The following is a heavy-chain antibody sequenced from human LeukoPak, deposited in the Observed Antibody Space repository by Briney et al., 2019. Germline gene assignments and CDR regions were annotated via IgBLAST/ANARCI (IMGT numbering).Heavy chain of an antibody. CDR2: TYYRSKRNH. CDR1: GDSVSGNIAA. V-gene: IGHV6-1*01. CDR3: AREGFYNWNDKKATPYYYYYYMDV. D-gene: IGHD1-1*01. Sequence: SQTLSLTRAIPGDSVSGNIAAWNWIKQSPSRGLEWLGRTYYRSKRNHDYAVSVKSRITINPDTSKNQFSLQLNSVTPEDTAVYYCAREGFYNWNDKKATPYYYYYYMDVWGKGTTVTVSS. J-gene: IGHJ6*03.